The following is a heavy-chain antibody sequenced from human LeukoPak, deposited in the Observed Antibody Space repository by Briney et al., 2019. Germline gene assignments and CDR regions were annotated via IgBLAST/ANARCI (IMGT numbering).Heavy chain of an antibody. J-gene: IGHJ4*02. CDR3: ARILAKWLRTPTVFDY. V-gene: IGHV4-31*03. Sequence: SETLSLTCTVSGGSISSGGYYWSWIRQHPGKGLEWIGYIYYSGSTYYNPSLKSRVTISVDTSKNQFSLKLSSVTAADTAVYYCARILAKWLRTPTVFDYWGQGTLVTVSS. CDR1: GGSISSGGYY. CDR2: IYYSGST. D-gene: IGHD5-12*01.